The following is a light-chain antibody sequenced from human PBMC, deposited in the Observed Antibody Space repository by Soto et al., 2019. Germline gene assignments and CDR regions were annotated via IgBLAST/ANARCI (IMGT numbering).Light chain of an antibody. V-gene: IGLV2-14*01. CDR2: EVS. Sequence: SAPTQPSAVSGTPGKSIAISCTGRKSGVGIYDFVSWYQHHPGRAPKLIVSEVSHRPSGVSNRFSGSKSGNTASLTISGLQSEDEADYYCISYTSDDVRYVFGTGTKVTVL. CDR1: KSGVGIYDF. CDR3: ISYTSDDVRYV. J-gene: IGLJ1*01.